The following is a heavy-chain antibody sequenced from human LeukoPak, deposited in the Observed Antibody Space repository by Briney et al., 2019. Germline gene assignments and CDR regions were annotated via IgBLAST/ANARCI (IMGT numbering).Heavy chain of an antibody. CDR2: IRYDGSNK. D-gene: IGHD3-22*01. CDR1: GFTFSNYG. CDR3: AKDFYYYDSSIDY. V-gene: IGHV3-30*02. J-gene: IGHJ4*02. Sequence: AGGSLRLSCAASGFTFSNYGMNWVRQTPGKGLEWVAFIRYDGSNKYYADSVKGRFTISRDNSKNTLYLQMNSLRAEDKAVYYCAKDFYYYDSSIDYWGQGTLVTVSS.